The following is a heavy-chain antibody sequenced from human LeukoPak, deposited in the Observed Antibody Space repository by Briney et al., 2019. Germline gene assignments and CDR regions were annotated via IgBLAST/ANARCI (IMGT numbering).Heavy chain of an antibody. CDR2: ISSSSSYI. CDR3: ARAGWANDYGDAFDI. Sequence: GGSLRLSCAASGFTFSSYSMNWVRQAPGKGLEWVSCISSSSSYIYYADSVKGRFTISRDNAKNSLYLQMNSLRAEDTAVYYCARAGWANDYGDAFDIWGQGTMVTVSS. J-gene: IGHJ3*02. V-gene: IGHV3-21*01. CDR1: GFTFSSYS. D-gene: IGHD4-17*01.